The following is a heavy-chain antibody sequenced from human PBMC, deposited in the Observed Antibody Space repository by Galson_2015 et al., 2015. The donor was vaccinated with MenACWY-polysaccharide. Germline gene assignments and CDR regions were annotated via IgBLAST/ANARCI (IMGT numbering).Heavy chain of an antibody. D-gene: IGHD6-6*01. Sequence: SVKVSCKVSGYTLTELSMHWVRQAPGKGLEWMGGFDPEDGETIYAQKFQGRVTMTEDTSTDTAYMELSSLRSEDTAVYYCATATSSSFWFDPWGQGTLATVSS. CDR2: FDPEDGET. J-gene: IGHJ5*02. CDR1: GYTLTELS. V-gene: IGHV1-24*01. CDR3: ATATSSSFWFDP.